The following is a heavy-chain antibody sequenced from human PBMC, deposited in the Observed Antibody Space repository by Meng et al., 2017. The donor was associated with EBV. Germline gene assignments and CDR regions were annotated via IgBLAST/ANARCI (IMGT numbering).Heavy chain of an antibody. CDR1: GYTFTSNG. V-gene: IGHV1-18*01. CDR2: ISAYNGNT. J-gene: IGHJ4*02. D-gene: IGHD3-22*01. Sequence: VELVHVGADVKRPGASVKVSCKASGYTFTSNGISWVRQAPGQGLEWMGWISAYNGNTNYAQKLQGRVTMTTDTSTSTAYMELRSLRSDDTAVYYCARDGRLYDTPSPFDYWGQGTLVTVSS. CDR3: ARDGRLYDTPSPFDY.